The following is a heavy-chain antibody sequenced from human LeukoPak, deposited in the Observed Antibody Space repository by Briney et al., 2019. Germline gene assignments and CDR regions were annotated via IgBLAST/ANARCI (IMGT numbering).Heavy chain of an antibody. J-gene: IGHJ4*02. CDR2: IIPIFGTA. CDR1: GGTFSSYA. CDR3: ASSGSYRPYDD. V-gene: IGHV1-69*05. D-gene: IGHD1-26*01. Sequence: SVKVSCKASGGTFSSYAISWVRQAPGQGLEWMGGIIPIFGTANYAQKFQGRVTITTDESTSTAYMELSSLRSDDTAVYYCASSGSYRPYDDWGQGTLVTVSS.